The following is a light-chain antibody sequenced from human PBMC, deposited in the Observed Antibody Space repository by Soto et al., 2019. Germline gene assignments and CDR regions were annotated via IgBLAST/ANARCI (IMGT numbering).Light chain of an antibody. J-gene: IGKJ3*01. Sequence: DIQMTQSPSSLSASVGDRVTITCRAGQFIGKYLNWYQQKPGKAPKLLIFGALHLEDGVPSRFSGSGSGTEFTLTINGLLPDGFATYICQQTYTDVSFGHGTTVEI. CDR3: QQTYTDVS. CDR1: QFIGKY. CDR2: GAL. V-gene: IGKV1-39*01.